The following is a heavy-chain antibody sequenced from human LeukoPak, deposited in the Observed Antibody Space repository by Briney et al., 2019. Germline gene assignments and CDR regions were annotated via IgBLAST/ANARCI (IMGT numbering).Heavy chain of an antibody. CDR1: VGSLSSSSYY. CDR2: IYYSGST. Sequence: SETLSLTCAVSVGSLSSSSYYWGWVRQPPGRGLGWIGCIYYSGSTYYNPSLKSRVTISVDTSKNQFALELRSVTGADTAVYYCARGTYYYGSGSYQGAFDIWDQGTMVTVSS. J-gene: IGHJ3*02. CDR3: ARGTYYYGSGSYQGAFDI. D-gene: IGHD3-10*01. V-gene: IGHV4-39*06.